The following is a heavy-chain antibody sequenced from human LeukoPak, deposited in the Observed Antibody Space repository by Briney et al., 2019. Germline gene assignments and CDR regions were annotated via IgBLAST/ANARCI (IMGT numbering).Heavy chain of an antibody. CDR3: AREGRGYSYGRYYYYYMDV. CDR2: ISAYNGNT. V-gene: IGHV1-18*01. J-gene: IGHJ6*03. Sequence: ASVKVSCKASGYTFTSYGISWVRQAPGQGLEWMGWISAYNGNTNYAQKLQGRVTMTTDTSTSTAYMELRSLRSDDTAVYYCAREGRGYSYGRYYYYYMDVWGKGTTVTVSS. CDR1: GYTFTSYG. D-gene: IGHD5-18*01.